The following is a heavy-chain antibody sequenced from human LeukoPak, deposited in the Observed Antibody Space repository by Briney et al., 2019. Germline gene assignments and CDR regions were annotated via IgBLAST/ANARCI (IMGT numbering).Heavy chain of an antibody. CDR2: LYHSDSA. Sequence: PSETLSLTCTASGDSISNGYYWVWIRQPPGRGLEWIGSLYHSDSAYYNTSLRSRVSMSVDTSKNQFSLTLSFVTAADTAVYYCARQHDSYYYYYIDVWGSGTTVTVSS. CDR3: ARQHDSYYYYYIDV. CDR1: GDSISNGYY. V-gene: IGHV4-38-2*02. J-gene: IGHJ6*03.